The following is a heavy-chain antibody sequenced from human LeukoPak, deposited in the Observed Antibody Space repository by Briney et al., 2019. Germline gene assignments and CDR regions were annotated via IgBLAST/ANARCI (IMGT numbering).Heavy chain of an antibody. CDR2: INHSGST. CDR1: GGSFSGYY. D-gene: IGHD3-10*01. J-gene: IGHJ4*02. Sequence: SETLSLTCAVYGGSFSGYYWSWIRQPPGKGLEWIGEINHSGSTNYNPSLKSRVTISVDTSKNQFSLKLSSVTAADTAVYYCARGRLNHYYGSGSIFDYWGQVTLVTVSS. V-gene: IGHV4-34*01. CDR3: ARGRLNHYYGSGSIFDY.